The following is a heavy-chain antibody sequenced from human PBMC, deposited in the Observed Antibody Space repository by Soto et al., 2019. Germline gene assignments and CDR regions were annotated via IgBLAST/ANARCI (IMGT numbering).Heavy chain of an antibody. Sequence: SETLSLTCTVSGGSISSYYWSWIRQPPGKGLEWIGYIYYSGSTNYNPSLRNRVTISSDTSKNQFSLRLISVTAADTAVYYCVAGPDRAKSAYWGQGTLVTVSS. CDR1: GGSISSYY. CDR2: IYYSGST. CDR3: VAGPDRAKSAY. J-gene: IGHJ4*01. V-gene: IGHV4-59*01.